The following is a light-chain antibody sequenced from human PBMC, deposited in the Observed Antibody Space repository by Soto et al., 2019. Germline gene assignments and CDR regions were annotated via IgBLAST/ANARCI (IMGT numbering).Light chain of an antibody. CDR3: MQGTHWPYT. J-gene: IGKJ2*01. V-gene: IGKV2-30*01. CDR2: KVS. Sequence: DVVMTQSPLSLPVSLGQPASISCRSSQSLVYDDGNTYLNWFQQRPGQSPRRLIYKVSNRDSGVPDRYSGSGSDNDFTLKISRVEAEDVGVYYCMQGTHWPYTFGQGSKLEIK. CDR1: QSLVYDDGNTY.